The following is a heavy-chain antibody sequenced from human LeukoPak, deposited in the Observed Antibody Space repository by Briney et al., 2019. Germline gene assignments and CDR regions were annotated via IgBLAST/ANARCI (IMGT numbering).Heavy chain of an antibody. Sequence: ASVKVSCKASGGTFSKYTISWVRQRPGQGLEWMGGITPLFGTANYAQKFQGRVTITADESTSTAYMELSSLRSEDTAVYYCARRPMVRGVAFNWFDPWGQGTLVTVSS. CDR1: GGTFSKYT. V-gene: IGHV1-69*13. J-gene: IGHJ5*02. CDR2: ITPLFGTA. CDR3: ARRPMVRGVAFNWFDP. D-gene: IGHD3-10*01.